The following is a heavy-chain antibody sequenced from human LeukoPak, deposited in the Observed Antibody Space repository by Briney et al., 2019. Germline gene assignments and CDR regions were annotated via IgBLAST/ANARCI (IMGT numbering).Heavy chain of an antibody. V-gene: IGHV3-30*02. CDR2: IRYDGSNK. J-gene: IGHJ5*02. CDR3: AKDPGGQLRWFDP. Sequence: PGGSLRLSCAASGFTFSSYGMHWVRQAPGKGLEWVAFIRYDGSNKYYADSVKGRFTISRDNSKNTLYLQMNSLRAEDTAVYYCAKDPGGQLRWFDPWGQGTLVTVSS. CDR1: GFTFSSYG. D-gene: IGHD2-2*01.